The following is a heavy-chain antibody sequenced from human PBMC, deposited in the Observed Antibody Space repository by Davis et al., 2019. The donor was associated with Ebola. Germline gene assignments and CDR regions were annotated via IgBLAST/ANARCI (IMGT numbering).Heavy chain of an antibody. Sequence: AISGSGGSTYYADSVKGRFTISRDNSKNTLYLQMNSLRAEDTAVYYCAKMDIVLTCAFDIWGQGTMVTVSS. CDR2: ISGSGGST. J-gene: IGHJ3*02. CDR3: AKMDIVLTCAFDI. V-gene: IGHV3-23*01. D-gene: IGHD2-2*03.